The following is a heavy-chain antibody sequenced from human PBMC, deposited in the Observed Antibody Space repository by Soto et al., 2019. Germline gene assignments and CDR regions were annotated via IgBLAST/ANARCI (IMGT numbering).Heavy chain of an antibody. CDR3: ARDQWIQLWLKRVDY. CDR1: GYTFTSYY. D-gene: IGHD5-18*01. Sequence: QVQLVQSGAEVKKPGASVKVSCKASGYTFTSYYMHWVRQAPGQGLEWMGIINPSGGSTSYAQKFQGRVTMTRDTSTSTVYMELSSLRSEDTAVYYCARDQWIQLWLKRVDYWGQGTLVTVSS. J-gene: IGHJ4*02. V-gene: IGHV1-46*01. CDR2: INPSGGST.